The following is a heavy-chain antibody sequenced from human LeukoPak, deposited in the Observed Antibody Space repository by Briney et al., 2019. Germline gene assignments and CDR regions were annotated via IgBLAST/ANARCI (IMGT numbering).Heavy chain of an antibody. V-gene: IGHV4-59*08. D-gene: IGHD2-15*01. CDR3: ARQRGYCSGGSCYGMFDY. Sequence: SETLSLTCTVSGGSISSYYWSWIRQPPGKGLEWIGYIYYSGSTNYNPSLKSRVTISVDTSKNQFSLKLSSVTAADTAVYCCARQRGYCSGGSCYGMFDYWGQGTLVTVSS. J-gene: IGHJ4*02. CDR2: IYYSGST. CDR1: GGSISSYY.